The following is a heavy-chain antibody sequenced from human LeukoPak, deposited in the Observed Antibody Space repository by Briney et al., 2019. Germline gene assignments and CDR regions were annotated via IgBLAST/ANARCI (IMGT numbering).Heavy chain of an antibody. Sequence: PSETLSLTCTVSGGSISSSYWSWIRQPPGKGLEWIGYIYYSETYYNPSLKSRVTISVDTSKNQFSLKLSSVTAADTAVYYCARAQGWGTVNIGYYYGMDGWGPVTTVTVSS. CDR1: GGSISSSY. CDR2: IYYSET. J-gene: IGHJ6*02. V-gene: IGHV4-59*08. D-gene: IGHD4-11*01. CDR3: ARAQGWGTVNIGYYYGMDG.